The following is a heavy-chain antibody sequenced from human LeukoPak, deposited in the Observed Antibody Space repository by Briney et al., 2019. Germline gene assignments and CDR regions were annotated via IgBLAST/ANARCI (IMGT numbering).Heavy chain of an antibody. CDR2: IKHDGSDK. CDR3: AKADCSSTSCYSGDP. Sequence: SGGSLRLSCAASGFTFSSYLMTWVRQAPGKGLEWVAYIKHDGSDKKYVDSVKGRFTISRDNAKNSLYLQMNSLRAEDTALYYCAKADCSSTSCYSGDPWGQGTLVTVSS. CDR1: GFTFSSYL. J-gene: IGHJ5*02. V-gene: IGHV3-7*03. D-gene: IGHD2-2*01.